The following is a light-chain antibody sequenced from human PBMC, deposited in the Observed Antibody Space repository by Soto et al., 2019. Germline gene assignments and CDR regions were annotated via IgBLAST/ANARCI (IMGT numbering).Light chain of an antibody. Sequence: QSVLTQPRSVSGSPGQSVTISCTGTSSDVGGYNFVSWYQHHPGKAPKLIIYDVTKRPSGVPDRFSGSRSGNTASLTISGLQAEDEADYYCCSYAGSYTWVFGGGTKVTVL. CDR1: SSDVGGYNF. V-gene: IGLV2-11*01. J-gene: IGLJ3*02. CDR2: DVT. CDR3: CSYAGSYTWV.